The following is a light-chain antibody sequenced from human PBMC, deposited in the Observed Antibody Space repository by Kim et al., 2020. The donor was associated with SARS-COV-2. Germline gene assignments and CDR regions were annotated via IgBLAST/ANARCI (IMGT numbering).Light chain of an antibody. V-gene: IGLV3-19*01. CDR3: NSRDSNDNVV. Sequence: VALGQTVRITCQGDSLRSYYATWYQHKQGQAPILVIYGKNNRPSGIPDRFSGSSSGNTASLTITGTQAGDEADYYCNSRDSNDNVVFGGGTQLTVL. J-gene: IGLJ2*01. CDR2: GKN. CDR1: SLRSYY.